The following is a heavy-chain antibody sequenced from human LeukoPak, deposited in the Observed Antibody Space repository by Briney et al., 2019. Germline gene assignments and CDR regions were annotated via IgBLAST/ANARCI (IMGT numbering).Heavy chain of an antibody. J-gene: IGHJ6*03. Sequence: ASVKVSCKASGYTFTGYYMHWVRQAPGQGLEWMGWINPNSGGTNYAQKFQGRVTMTRDTSISTAYMELRSLRSDDTAVYYCARDFILTGNYYYYYMDVWGKGTTVTVSS. D-gene: IGHD3-9*01. CDR1: GYTFTGYY. V-gene: IGHV1-2*02. CDR2: INPNSGGT. CDR3: ARDFILTGNYYYYYMDV.